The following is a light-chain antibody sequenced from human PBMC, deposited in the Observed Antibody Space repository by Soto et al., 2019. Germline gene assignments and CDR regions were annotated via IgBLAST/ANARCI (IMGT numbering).Light chain of an antibody. J-gene: IGKJ4*01. CDR2: DAS. CDR1: QSVGSY. Sequence: EIVLTQSPATLSLSPGERATLSCRASQSVGSYLAWYQQKPGQAPRLLTYDASNRATGIPARFSGSGSGTDFTLTISSLEPEDFAVYYCQQRSNWPPALTFGGGTKVDIK. CDR3: QQRSNWPPALT. V-gene: IGKV3-11*01.